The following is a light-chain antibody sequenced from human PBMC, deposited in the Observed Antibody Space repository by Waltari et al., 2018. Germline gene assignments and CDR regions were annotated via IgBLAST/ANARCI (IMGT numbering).Light chain of an antibody. CDR2: RDN. CDR3: SAWDSSLSAWL. Sequence: QAGLTQPPSVSKVLRQTATLTCTGTNNNVGYHGAVWLQQHQGHPPKLLSYRDNNRPSGISERFSASRSGNTASLTITGLQPEDEADYYCSAWDSSLSAWLFGGGTKLTVL. V-gene: IGLV10-54*04. J-gene: IGLJ3*02. CDR1: NNNVGYHG.